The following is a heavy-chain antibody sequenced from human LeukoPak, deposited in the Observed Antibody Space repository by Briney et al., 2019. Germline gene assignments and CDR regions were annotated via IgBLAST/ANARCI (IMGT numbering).Heavy chain of an antibody. Sequence: GGSLRLSCAASGFIFRNSGMNWVRQAPGKGLEWVSGISDSGSRPYYADSVKGRSTISRDNSKNTLYLQINSLTAEDTASYYCVKAAGHDNRDDSFDIWGQGTLVTVSS. J-gene: IGHJ3*02. V-gene: IGHV3-23*01. CDR3: VKAAGHDNRDDSFDI. D-gene: IGHD3-22*01. CDR1: GFIFRNSG. CDR2: ISDSGSRP.